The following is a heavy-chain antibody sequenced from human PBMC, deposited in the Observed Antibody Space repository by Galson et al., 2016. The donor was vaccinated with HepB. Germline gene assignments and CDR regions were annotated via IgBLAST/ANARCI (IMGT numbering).Heavy chain of an antibody. J-gene: IGHJ6*02. CDR1: GYSFTNYW. V-gene: IGHV5-10-1*01. CDR3: ARQGIAVAGKQYYYCMDV. Sequence: QSGAEVKKPGESLRISCKGSGYSFTNYWITWVRQMPGKGLEWMGRIDPSDSYTNYSPSFQGHVTISADKSLSTAYLQWSSLKASDTAIYYCARQGIAVAGKQYYYCMDVWGQGTTVTVSS. D-gene: IGHD6-19*01. CDR2: IDPSDSYT.